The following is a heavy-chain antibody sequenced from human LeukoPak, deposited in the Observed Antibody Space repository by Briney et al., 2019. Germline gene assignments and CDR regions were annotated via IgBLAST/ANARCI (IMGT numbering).Heavy chain of an antibody. J-gene: IGHJ4*02. Sequence: SVKVSCKASGGTFSSYAISWVRQAPGQGLEWMGGIIPIFGTANYAQKFQGRVTITADESTSTAYMELSSLRSEDTAVYYCARVTPLGRFGEYDRGFDYWGQGTLVTVSS. D-gene: IGHD3-10*01. CDR2: IIPIFGTA. CDR1: GGTFSSYA. V-gene: IGHV1-69*13. CDR3: ARVTPLGRFGEYDRGFDY.